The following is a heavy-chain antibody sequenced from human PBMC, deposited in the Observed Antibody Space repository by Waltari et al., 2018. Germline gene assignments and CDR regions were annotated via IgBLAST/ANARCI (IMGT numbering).Heavy chain of an antibody. D-gene: IGHD6-6*01. J-gene: IGHJ4*02. Sequence: QVHLQESGPGLVKPSQTLSLTCSISDDSLHTGPFYFTWIRQYPGKGLEWIGYVDNTGSPSYNPSLRSRFSISVDTSRRHVSLKLMSVTAADTASYFCAISSSGGNYFDYWGRGTLVTVSS. CDR3: AISSSGGNYFDY. CDR1: DDSLHTGPFY. CDR2: VDNTGSP. V-gene: IGHV4-31*03.